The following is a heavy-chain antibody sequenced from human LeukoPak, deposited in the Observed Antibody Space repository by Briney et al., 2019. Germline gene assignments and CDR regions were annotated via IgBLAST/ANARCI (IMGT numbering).Heavy chain of an antibody. D-gene: IGHD3-22*01. V-gene: IGHV3-33*01. CDR2: IWYDGSNK. CDR3: ARESSGYDAFDI. Sequence: GGSLRLSCAASGFTFSSYGMHWVRQAPGKGLEWVAVIWYDGSNKYYADSVKGRFTISRDNSKNTLYLQMNSLRAEDTAVYYCARESSGYDAFDIRGQGTMVTVSS. J-gene: IGHJ3*02. CDR1: GFTFSSYG.